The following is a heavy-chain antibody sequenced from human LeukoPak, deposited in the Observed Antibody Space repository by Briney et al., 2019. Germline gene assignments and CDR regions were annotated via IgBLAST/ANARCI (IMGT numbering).Heavy chain of an antibody. CDR1: GGSFSGYY. Sequence: PSETLSLTCAVYGGSFSGYYWSWIRQPPGKGLEWIGEINHSGSTNYNPSLKSRVTISVDTSKNQSSLKLSSVTAADTAVYYCASFGPVDYWGQGTLVTVSS. D-gene: IGHD3-16*01. J-gene: IGHJ4*02. CDR3: ASFGPVDY. CDR2: INHSGST. V-gene: IGHV4-34*01.